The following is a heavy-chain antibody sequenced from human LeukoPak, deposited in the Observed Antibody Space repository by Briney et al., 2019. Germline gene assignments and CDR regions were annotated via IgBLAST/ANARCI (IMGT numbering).Heavy chain of an antibody. CDR2: IIRGSSDI. CDR3: ARVRSGSLDY. D-gene: IGHD1-26*01. CDR1: GFTFSSYS. V-gene: IGHV3-21*01. Sequence: PGGSPRLSCAPPGFTFSSYSMNWVRQAPGKGLEWVSFIIRGSSDIYYADSVKGRFTISRDNAKNSLYLQMDSLRAEDTAVYYCARVRSGSLDYWGQGTLVTVSS. J-gene: IGHJ4*02.